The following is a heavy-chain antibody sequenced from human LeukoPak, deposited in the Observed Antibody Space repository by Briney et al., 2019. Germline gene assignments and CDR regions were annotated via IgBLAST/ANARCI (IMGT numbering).Heavy chain of an antibody. CDR2: ISYDGSNK. Sequence: GGSLRLSCAASGFTCSSYAMHWVRQAPGKGLEWVAVISYDGSNKYYADSVKGRFTISRDNSKNTLYLQMNSLRAEDTAVYYCAGSLSVPGAFDIWGQGTMVTVSS. D-gene: IGHD5/OR15-5a*01. CDR3: AGSLSVPGAFDI. V-gene: IGHV3-30*04. J-gene: IGHJ3*02. CDR1: GFTCSSYA.